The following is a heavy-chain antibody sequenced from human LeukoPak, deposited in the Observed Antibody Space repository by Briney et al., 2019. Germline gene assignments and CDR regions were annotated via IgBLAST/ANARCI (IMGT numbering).Heavy chain of an antibody. CDR1: GFTFSAYG. Sequence: GGPLRLSCAASGFTFSAYGMSWVRQAPGKGLEWVSAISGSGGSTFYADSEKGRFTISRDNSKNTLFLQMNSLRAEDTAVYYCAKLYSYNYYYGMDVWGQGTPVTVSS. J-gene: IGHJ6*02. CDR2: ISGSGGST. D-gene: IGHD1-26*01. V-gene: IGHV3-23*01. CDR3: AKLYSYNYYYGMDV.